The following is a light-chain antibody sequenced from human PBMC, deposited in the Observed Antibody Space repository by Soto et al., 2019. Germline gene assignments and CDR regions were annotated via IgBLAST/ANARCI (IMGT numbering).Light chain of an antibody. J-gene: IGKJ1*01. CDR2: DAS. CDR3: QQYNIWPPWT. Sequence: ILMTQSPATLSVSPGERATLSCRASQSVSNNLAWYQQKPVQAPRLLIYDASTRATGIPARFSGSGSGTDFTLTISGLQSEDFAVYYCQQYNIWPPWTFGQGTKVEVK. CDR1: QSVSNN. V-gene: IGKV3-15*01.